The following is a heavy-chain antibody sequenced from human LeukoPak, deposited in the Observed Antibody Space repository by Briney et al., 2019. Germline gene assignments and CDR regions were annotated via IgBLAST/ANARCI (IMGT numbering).Heavy chain of an antibody. CDR1: GGSLSGYY. CDR3: ARGCSAGTPHNWFDP. Sequence: KPSETLSLTCTVPGGSLSGYYWSWIRQPPGKGPEWIGYIYYSGSTNYNPSLKSRVTISVDTSKNQFSLKLSSVTAADTAVYYCARGCSAGTPHNWFDPWGQGTLVAVSS. CDR2: IYYSGST. D-gene: IGHD6-13*01. V-gene: IGHV4-59*01. J-gene: IGHJ5*02.